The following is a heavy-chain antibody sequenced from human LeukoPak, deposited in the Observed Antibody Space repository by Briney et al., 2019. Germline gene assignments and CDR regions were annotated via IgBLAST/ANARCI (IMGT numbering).Heavy chain of an antibody. CDR1: GFTFDDYA. CDR3: AKALAGQLGPEYFQH. V-gene: IGHV3-9*01. CDR2: ISWNSGSI. D-gene: IGHD6-13*01. Sequence: GRSLRLSCAASGFTFDDYAMHWVRQAPGKGLEWVSGISWNSGSIGYADSVKGRFTISRDNAKNSLYLQMNSLRAEDTALYYCAKALAGQLGPEYFQHWGQGTLVTVSS. J-gene: IGHJ1*01.